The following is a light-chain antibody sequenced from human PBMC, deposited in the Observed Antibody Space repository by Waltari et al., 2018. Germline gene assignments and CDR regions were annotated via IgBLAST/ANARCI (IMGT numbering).Light chain of an antibody. J-gene: IGLJ2*01. V-gene: IGLV2-14*01. Sequence: QSAPTQPASVSGSPGQAITISCTGTSSDVGPYQHVHLYHKPPGKAPKLMIYDVSNRPSGVSNRFSGSKSGNAASLTISGLQAEDEADYYCSSYTSSSTVVFGGGTKLTVL. CDR1: SSDVGPYQH. CDR3: SSYTSSSTVV. CDR2: DVS.